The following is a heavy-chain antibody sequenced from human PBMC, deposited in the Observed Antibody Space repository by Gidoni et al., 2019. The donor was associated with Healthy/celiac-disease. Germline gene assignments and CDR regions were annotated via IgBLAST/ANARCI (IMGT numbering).Heavy chain of an antibody. CDR3: ARAHHSTSLKGYYYGMDV. V-gene: IGHV3-13*01. J-gene: IGHJ6*02. CDR2: IGTAGDT. Sequence: EVQLVESGGGLVQPGGSLRLSCAPSGFTFSSYDMHWVRQATGKGLEWVSAIGTAGDTYYPGSVKGRFTISRENAKNSLYLQMNSLRAGDTAVYYCARAHHSTSLKGYYYGMDVWGQGTTVTVSS. CDR1: GFTFSSYD. D-gene: IGHD6-13*01.